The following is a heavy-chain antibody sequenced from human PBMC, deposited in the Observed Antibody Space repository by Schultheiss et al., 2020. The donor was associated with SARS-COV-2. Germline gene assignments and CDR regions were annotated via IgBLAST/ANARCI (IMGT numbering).Heavy chain of an antibody. D-gene: IGHD4-17*01. J-gene: IGHJ4*02. CDR3: ARAFPNYGDYEGFDY. CDR2: ISGSGGST. CDR1: GFTFSSYA. V-gene: IGHV3-23*01. Sequence: GGSLRLSCAASGFTFSSYAMSWVRQAPGKGLEWVSAISGSGGSTYYADSVKGRFTISRDNSKNTLYLQMNSLRDEDTAVYYCARAFPNYGDYEGFDYWGQGTLVTVSS.